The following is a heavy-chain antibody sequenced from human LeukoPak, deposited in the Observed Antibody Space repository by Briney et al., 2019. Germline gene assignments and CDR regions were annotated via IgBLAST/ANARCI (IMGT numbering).Heavy chain of an antibody. CDR2: ISGSGGST. Sequence: GGSLRLSCAASGFTFSSYAMSWVRQAPGKGLEWVSAISGSGGSTYYADSVKGRFTISRDNSNNTLYLQVNNLRVEDTAFYYCAKHRSGIAASGSNYWGQGTLVSVSS. V-gene: IGHV3-23*01. CDR3: AKHRSGIAASGSNY. J-gene: IGHJ4*02. CDR1: GFTFSSYA. D-gene: IGHD6-25*01.